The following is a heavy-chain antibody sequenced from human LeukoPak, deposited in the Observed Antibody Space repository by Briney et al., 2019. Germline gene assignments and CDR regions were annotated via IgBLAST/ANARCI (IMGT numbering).Heavy chain of an antibody. CDR3: ARKYYYASGIYYDF. V-gene: IGHV4-34*01. Sequence: SETLSLTCAVYGGSFSGYFWGWIRQPPGKGLEWIGEIYDSGTMNYNPSLKSRVTMSVDTSKNRFSLRLNSVTAADTAVYYCARKYYYASGIYYDFWGQGTLVTVSS. CDR1: GGSFSGYF. D-gene: IGHD3-10*01. CDR2: IYDSGTM. J-gene: IGHJ4*02.